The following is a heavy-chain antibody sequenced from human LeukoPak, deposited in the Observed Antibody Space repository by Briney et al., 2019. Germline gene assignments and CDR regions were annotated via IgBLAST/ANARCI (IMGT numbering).Heavy chain of an antibody. CDR1: GGTFSSYA. Sequence: GASVKLSCKASGGTFSSYAISWVRQAPGQGLEWMGGIIPIFGTANYAQKFQGRVTITTDESTSTAYMELSSLRSEDTAVYYCAREGGWCSSTSCYDYWGQGTLVTVSS. D-gene: IGHD2-2*01. CDR3: AREGGWCSSTSCYDY. V-gene: IGHV1-69*05. CDR2: IIPIFGTA. J-gene: IGHJ4*02.